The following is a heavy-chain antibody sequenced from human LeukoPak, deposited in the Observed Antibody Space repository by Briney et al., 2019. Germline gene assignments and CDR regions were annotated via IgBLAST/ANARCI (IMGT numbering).Heavy chain of an antibody. J-gene: IGHJ6*02. CDR3: ARAVTTSVYYYYGMDV. CDR1: GFTFSSYW. CDR2: INSVGSNT. D-gene: IGHD4-17*01. Sequence: QTGGSLRLSCAASGFTFSSYWMHWGRHAPGKGVVWVSRINSVGSNTIYADSEKGRFNISRDNVKNTLYLQMNSLKAEDTDVYYCARAVTTSVYYYYGMDVWGQGTTVTVSS. V-gene: IGHV3-74*01.